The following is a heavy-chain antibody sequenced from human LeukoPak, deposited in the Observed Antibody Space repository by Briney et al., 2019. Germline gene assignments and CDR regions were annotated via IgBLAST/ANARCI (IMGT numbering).Heavy chain of an antibody. D-gene: IGHD3-22*01. V-gene: IGHV3-30*18. CDR2: ISYDGSKK. J-gene: IGHJ3*02. CDR1: GFTFSSYG. CDR3: AKAVGSSGYFSRDAFDI. Sequence: GRSLRLSCAASGFTFSSYGMHWVRQAPGKGLEWVAVISYDGSKKYYADSVKGRFTISRDNSKNTVYLQMNSLRAEDTAIYYCAKAVGSSGYFSRDAFDIWGQGTMVTVSS.